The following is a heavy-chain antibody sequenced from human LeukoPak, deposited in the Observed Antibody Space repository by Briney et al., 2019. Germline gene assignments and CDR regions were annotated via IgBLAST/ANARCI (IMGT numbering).Heavy chain of an antibody. Sequence: GGSLRLSCAAFGFTFSNYAVSWVRQAPGKGLEWVSAISGSGGNTYYADSVKGRFTISRDNSKNTLHLQMSRLRAEDTALYYCAKPYGTDCGGDCYFDYWGQGTLVSVSS. J-gene: IGHJ4*02. D-gene: IGHD2-21*02. V-gene: IGHV3-23*01. CDR3: AKPYGTDCGGDCYFDY. CDR2: ISGSGGNT. CDR1: GFTFSNYA.